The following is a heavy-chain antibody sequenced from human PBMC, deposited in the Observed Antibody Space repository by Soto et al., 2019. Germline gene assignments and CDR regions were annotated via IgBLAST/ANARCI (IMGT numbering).Heavy chain of an antibody. CDR1: GFTFSSYD. CDR3: ARGDAFDI. V-gene: IGHV3-13*01. Sequence: GGSLRLSCAASGFTFSSYDMHWVRQATGKGLEWVSAIGTAGATYYPGSVKGRFTISRENAKNSLYLQMTGLRADDTAVYYCARGDAFDIWGQGTMVTVSS. CDR2: IGTAGAT. J-gene: IGHJ3*02.